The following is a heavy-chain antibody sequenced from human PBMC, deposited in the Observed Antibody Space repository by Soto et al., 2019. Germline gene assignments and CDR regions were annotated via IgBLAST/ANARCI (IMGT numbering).Heavy chain of an antibody. V-gene: IGHV1-69*02. CDR1: GGTFSSYT. D-gene: IGHD4-17*01. J-gene: IGHJ6*03. CDR3: ASPRVGGYGDYESYYYYYMDV. Sequence: QVQLVQSGAEVKKPGSSVKVSCKASGGTFSSYTISWVRQAPGQGLEWMGRIIPILGIANYAQKFQGRVTITADKSTSTAYMELSSLRSEDTAVYYCASPRVGGYGDYESYYYYYMDVWGKGTTVTVSS. CDR2: IIPILGIA.